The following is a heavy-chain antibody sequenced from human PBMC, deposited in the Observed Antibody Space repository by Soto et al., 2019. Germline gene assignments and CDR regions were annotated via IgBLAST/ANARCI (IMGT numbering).Heavy chain of an antibody. J-gene: IGHJ6*02. CDR2: IYSGGST. CDR3: ARDLTVWLGDYFYHYGMDV. D-gene: IGHD6-19*01. CDR1: GFTVSSNH. Sequence: EVQLVETGGGLIQPGGSLRLSCAASGFTVSSNHMSWVRQAPGKGLEWVSVIYSGGSTYYADSVKGRFTISRDNSKNTLYLQMNSLRAEDTAVYYCARDLTVWLGDYFYHYGMDVWGQGTTVTVSS. V-gene: IGHV3-53*02.